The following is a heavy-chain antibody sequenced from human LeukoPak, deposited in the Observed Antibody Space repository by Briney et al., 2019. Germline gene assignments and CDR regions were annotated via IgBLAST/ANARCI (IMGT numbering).Heavy chain of an antibody. CDR1: GFTFSDYY. Sequence: GGSLRLSCAASGFTFSDYYMSWIRQAPGKGLEWVSYISSGTSYTNYADSVKGRFTISRDNAKNSLYLQMNNLRAEDTALYYCARVVVVAATPGYFDYWGQGTLVTVSS. CDR3: ARVVVVAATPGYFDY. CDR2: ISSGTSYT. J-gene: IGHJ4*02. V-gene: IGHV3-11*06. D-gene: IGHD2-15*01.